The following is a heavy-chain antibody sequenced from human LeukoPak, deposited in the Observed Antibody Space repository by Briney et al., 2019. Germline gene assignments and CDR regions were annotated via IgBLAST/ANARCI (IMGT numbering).Heavy chain of an antibody. CDR2: INSDGSST. D-gene: IGHD3-3*01. CDR3: ATYYDFWSGYSRSYYFYY. V-gene: IGHV3-74*01. CDR1: GFTFRSYW. Sequence: PGGSLRLSCAASGFTFRSYWMHWVRQAPGKGLVWVSRINSDGSSTSYADSVKGRSTISRDNAKNTLYLQMNSLRAEDTAVYYCATYYDFWSGYSRSYYFYYWGQGTLVTASS. J-gene: IGHJ4*02.